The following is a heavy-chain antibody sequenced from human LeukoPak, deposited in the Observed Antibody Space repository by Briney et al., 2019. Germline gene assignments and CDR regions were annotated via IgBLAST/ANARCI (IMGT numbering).Heavy chain of an antibody. CDR3: ARRMFGEFRRVYNWFDP. CDR2: ISAYNGNT. D-gene: IGHD3-10*02. CDR1: GYTFTSYG. Sequence: ASVKVSCKASGYTFTSYGISWVRQAPGQGLEWMGWISAYNGNTNYAQKLQGRVTMTTDTSTSTAYMELRSLRSDDTAVYYCARRMFGEFRRVYNWFDPWGQGTLVTVSS. V-gene: IGHV1-18*01. J-gene: IGHJ5*02.